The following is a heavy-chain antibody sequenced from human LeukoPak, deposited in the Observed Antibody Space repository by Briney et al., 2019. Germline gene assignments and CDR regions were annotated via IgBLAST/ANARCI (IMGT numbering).Heavy chain of an antibody. Sequence: ASVKVSCKASGYTFTGYYMHWVRPAPGQGLEWMGWISGYNGNTNYAQKLQGRVTLTTDTSTSTAYMELRSLRSDDTAVYYCARDPPQSGGSLLEALSHGHIVVVPRFDYWGQGTLVTVSS. CDR1: GYTFTGYY. J-gene: IGHJ4*02. CDR3: ARDPPQSGGSLLEALSHGHIVVVPRFDY. CDR2: ISGYNGNT. D-gene: IGHD2-21*01. V-gene: IGHV1-18*04.